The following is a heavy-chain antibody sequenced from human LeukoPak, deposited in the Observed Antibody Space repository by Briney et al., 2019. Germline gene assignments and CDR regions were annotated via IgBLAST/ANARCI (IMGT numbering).Heavy chain of an antibody. D-gene: IGHD5-18*01. CDR3: ARTTEGGYTYDYFYYYYMDV. Sequence: SETLSLTCTVSGGSISSYYWSWIRQPPGKGLEWIGYIYYSGSTNYNPSLKRRVTISVDTSKNQFSLKLNSVTAADTAVYFCARTTEGGYTYDYFYYYYMDVWGKGTTVTISS. J-gene: IGHJ6*03. CDR1: GGSISSYY. V-gene: IGHV4-59*01. CDR2: IYYSGST.